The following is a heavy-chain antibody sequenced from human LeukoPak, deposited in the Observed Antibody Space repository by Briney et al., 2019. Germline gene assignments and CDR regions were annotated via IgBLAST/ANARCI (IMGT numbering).Heavy chain of an antibody. J-gene: IGHJ3*02. CDR2: INWNGGST. V-gene: IGHV3-20*01. CDR3: ARTYGNDAFDI. Sequence: GGPLRLSCAASGFTFDDYGMSWVRQAPGKGLEWVSGINWNGGSTGYADSVKGRFTISRDNAKNSLYLQMNSLRAEDTALYHCARTYGNDAFDIWGQGTMVTVSS. D-gene: IGHD4-17*01. CDR1: GFTFDDYG.